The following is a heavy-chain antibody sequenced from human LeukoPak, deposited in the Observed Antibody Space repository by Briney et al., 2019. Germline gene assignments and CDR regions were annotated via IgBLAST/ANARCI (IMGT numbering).Heavy chain of an antibody. CDR3: ASGSRYCSSTSCYSFDY. Sequence: PSETLSLTCAVYGGSFSGYCWSWIRQPPGKGLEWIGEINHSGSTNYNPSLKSRVTISVDTSKNQFSLKLSSVTAADTAVYYCASGSRYCSSTSCYSFDYWGQGTLVTVSS. V-gene: IGHV4-34*01. CDR2: INHSGST. CDR1: GGSFSGYC. D-gene: IGHD2-2*01. J-gene: IGHJ4*02.